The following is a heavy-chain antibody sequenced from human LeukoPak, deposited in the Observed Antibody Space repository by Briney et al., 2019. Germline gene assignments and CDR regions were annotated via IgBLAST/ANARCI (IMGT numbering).Heavy chain of an antibody. CDR2: ISAYNGNT. V-gene: IGHV1-18*01. CDR1: GYTFTSYD. CDR3: ARDRSRDSSGYYFDWFDP. D-gene: IGHD3-22*01. Sequence: ASVKVSCKASGYTFTSYDISWVRQAPGQGLEWMGWISAYNGNTNYAQKLQGRVTMTTDTSTSTAYMELRSLRSDDTAVYYCARDRSRDSSGYYFDWFDPWGQGTLVTVSS. J-gene: IGHJ5*02.